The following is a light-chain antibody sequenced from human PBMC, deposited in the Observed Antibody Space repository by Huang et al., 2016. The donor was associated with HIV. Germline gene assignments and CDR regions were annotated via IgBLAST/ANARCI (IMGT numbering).Light chain of an antibody. Sequence: DIQMTQSPSTLSGFFGDRVTITCRASQNIGDWLAWYQQKPGKAPNLLIYRASTLHSGVPSRFSGSGSGTEFTLTISSLQPDDFATYYCQQYNSYSITFGGGTKVDLK. CDR1: QNIGDW. CDR2: RAS. CDR3: QQYNSYSIT. J-gene: IGKJ4*01. V-gene: IGKV1-5*03.